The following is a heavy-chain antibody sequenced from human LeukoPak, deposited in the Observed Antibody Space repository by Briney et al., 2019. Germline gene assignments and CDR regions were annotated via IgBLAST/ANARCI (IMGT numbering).Heavy chain of an antibody. Sequence: GESLRLSCAASGFIFSRFWMSWVRQAPGKGLEWVANIKEDGSDYYYVGYVRGRFTISRDNAKNSLYLQMNSLRADDTAVYYCARGNTGTGDYWGQGTLVTVSS. CDR2: IKEDGSDY. D-gene: IGHD1/OR15-1a*01. J-gene: IGHJ4*02. CDR3: ARGNTGTGDY. CDR1: GFIFSRFW. V-gene: IGHV3-7*03.